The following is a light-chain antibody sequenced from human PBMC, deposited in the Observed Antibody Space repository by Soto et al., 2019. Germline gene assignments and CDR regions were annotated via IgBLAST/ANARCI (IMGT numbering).Light chain of an antibody. V-gene: IGLV2-14*01. J-gene: IGLJ1*01. Sequence: QSALTQPASVSGSPGQSITISCTGTSSDVGGYNYVSWYQQHPGKAHKLMIYDVSNRPSGVSNRYSGSKSGNTASLTLSGLQAEDEPDYSSSSYTSSSTPYVFGTGTKVTVL. CDR2: DVS. CDR3: SSYTSSSTPYV. CDR1: SSDVGGYNY.